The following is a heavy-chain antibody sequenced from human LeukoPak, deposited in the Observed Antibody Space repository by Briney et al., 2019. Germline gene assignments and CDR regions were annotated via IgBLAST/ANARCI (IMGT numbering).Heavy chain of an antibody. Sequence: GGSLRLSCVGSGFSFSTYDMGWVRQTPGKGLEWVSAISTTGGYSEDADSVKGRFTISRDNSQNTLFLQMHSLRAEDTAVYYCAKKPATIKFPFDIWGQGTLVTVSP. CDR2: ISTTGGYS. V-gene: IGHV3-23*01. CDR1: GFSFSTYD. D-gene: IGHD5-24*01. J-gene: IGHJ4*02. CDR3: AKKPATIKFPFDI.